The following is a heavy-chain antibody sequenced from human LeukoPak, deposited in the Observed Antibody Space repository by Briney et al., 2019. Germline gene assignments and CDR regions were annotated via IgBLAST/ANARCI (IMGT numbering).Heavy chain of an antibody. Sequence: GGSLRLSCAASGFTVSSNYMSWVRQAPGKGLDWVSIIYSGGSTYYADSVKGRFTISRDNSKNTLYLQMNSLRAEDTAVYYCARLLWGTWYFDLWGRGTLVTVSS. J-gene: IGHJ2*01. D-gene: IGHD7-27*01. CDR2: IYSGGST. V-gene: IGHV3-53*01. CDR1: GFTVSSNY. CDR3: ARLLWGTWYFDL.